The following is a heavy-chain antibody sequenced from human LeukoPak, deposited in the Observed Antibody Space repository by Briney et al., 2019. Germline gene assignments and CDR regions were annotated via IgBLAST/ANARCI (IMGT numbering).Heavy chain of an antibody. J-gene: IGHJ6*03. Sequence: SETLSLTCTVSGGSIRSNIHYWGWVRQAPGKGLEWIGSVYYSGNTYYNPSLKSRVTISVDTSKNQFSLKLSSVTAADTAVYYCAKTRTIFGVVGYMDVWGKGTTVTVSS. CDR1: GGSIRSNIHY. V-gene: IGHV4-39*07. CDR3: AKTRTIFGVVGYMDV. D-gene: IGHD3-3*01. CDR2: VYYSGNT.